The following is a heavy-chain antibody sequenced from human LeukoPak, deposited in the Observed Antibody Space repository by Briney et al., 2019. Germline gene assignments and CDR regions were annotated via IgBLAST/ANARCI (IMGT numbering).Heavy chain of an antibody. CDR2: IYGGGANT. D-gene: IGHD6-19*01. J-gene: IGHJ4*02. Sequence: GGSLRLSCVGSGFSFSSFAMTWVRQAPGKGLEWVSTIYGGGANTFYADSVKGRFTISRDDSKNMQFLQMDSLRPEDTAVYFCAKRITVAAGIYFDSWGQGALVTVSS. V-gene: IGHV3-23*01. CDR1: GFSFSSFA. CDR3: AKRITVAAGIYFDS.